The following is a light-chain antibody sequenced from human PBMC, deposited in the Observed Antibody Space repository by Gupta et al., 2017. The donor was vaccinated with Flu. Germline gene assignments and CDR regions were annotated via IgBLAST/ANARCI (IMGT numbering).Light chain of an antibody. CDR3: SSYTSSRTLWV. J-gene: IGLJ1*01. V-gene: IGLV2-14*01. CDR2: EVS. Sequence: QSALTQPASVSGSPGQSITISCTGTSSDVGGYNYVSWYQQHPGKAPKLMIYEVSKRPSGVSKRFSGSKSGNTASLTITGLQAEDEGDYYCSSYTSSRTLWVFGTGTKLTVL. CDR1: SSDVGGYNY.